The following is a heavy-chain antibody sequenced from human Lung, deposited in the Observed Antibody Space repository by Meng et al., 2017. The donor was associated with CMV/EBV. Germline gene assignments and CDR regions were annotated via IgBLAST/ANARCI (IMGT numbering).Heavy chain of an antibody. CDR1: GFRVSTYG. Sequence: GASMKISCAASGFRVSTYGMNWVRQAPGKGLEWVAFIRFDGSNQYYEDSVKGRFSISRGNSKNMLYLQMNSLRSEDTAGYYCANLGGAGALDYWGQGTLVTVSS. J-gene: IGHJ4*02. CDR3: ANLGGAGALDY. V-gene: IGHV3-30*02. CDR2: IRFDGSNQ. D-gene: IGHD1-26*01.